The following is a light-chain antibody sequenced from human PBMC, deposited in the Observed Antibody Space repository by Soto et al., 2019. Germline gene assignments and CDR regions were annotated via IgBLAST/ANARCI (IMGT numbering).Light chain of an antibody. V-gene: IGLV2-8*01. CDR2: AVS. CDR3: SSYAGNNNVI. Sequence: QSVLTQPPSASGSPGQSVTISCTGTFSDVGAYDYVSWYQQYPGKAPTLMIYAVSKRPSGVPDRISGSKSGNTASLTVSGLQPEDEADYYCSSYAGNNNVIFGGGTKLTVL. J-gene: IGLJ2*01. CDR1: FSDVGAYDY.